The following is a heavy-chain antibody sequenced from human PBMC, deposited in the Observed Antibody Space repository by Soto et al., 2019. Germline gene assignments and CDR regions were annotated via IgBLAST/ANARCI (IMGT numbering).Heavy chain of an antibody. V-gene: IGHV1-2*02. CDR3: ARSYSSGWNWFDP. CDR1: AYTFSDSY. D-gene: IGHD6-25*01. CDR2: INPKNGDT. Sequence: ASVKVSCKASAYTFSDSYIHWVRQAPGQGLEWMGWINPKNGDTKYAQKFQGRVTMTRDTSINTAYMELSRLTSDDTAVYYCARSYSSGWNWFDPWGQGTQVTVS. J-gene: IGHJ5*02.